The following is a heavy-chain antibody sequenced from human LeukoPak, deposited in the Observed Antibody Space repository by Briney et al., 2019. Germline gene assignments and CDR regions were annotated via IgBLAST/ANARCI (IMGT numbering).Heavy chain of an antibody. CDR3: ARDGGGVDCGGDCRQNYYYYYGMDV. J-gene: IGHJ6*02. Sequence: ASVKVSCKASGYTFTSYYMHWVRQAPGQGLEWMGIINPSGGSTSYAQKFQGRVTMTRDTSTSTVYMELSSLRSEDTAVYCCARDGGGVDCGGDCRQNYYYYYGMDVWGQGTTVTVSS. CDR1: GYTFTSYY. D-gene: IGHD2-21*02. CDR2: INPSGGST. V-gene: IGHV1-46*01.